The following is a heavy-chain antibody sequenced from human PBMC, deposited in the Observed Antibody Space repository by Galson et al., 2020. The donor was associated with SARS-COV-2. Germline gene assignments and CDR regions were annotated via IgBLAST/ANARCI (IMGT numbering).Heavy chain of an antibody. D-gene: IGHD3-9*01. CDR1: GYSLSTSGMC. CDR3: ARINYVMLTGYYTPLDS. CDR2: IERDEDK. Sequence: SGPTLMTPTKTLTLTCTFSGYSLSTSGMCVSWIRHHPEKALEWPTLIERDEDKYYSTSLKTRHTISKDTDKKQMVLTMTNMAPVDTATYYCARINYVMLTGYYTPLDSWGQGTLVTFSS. J-gene: IGHJ4*02. V-gene: IGHV2-70*01.